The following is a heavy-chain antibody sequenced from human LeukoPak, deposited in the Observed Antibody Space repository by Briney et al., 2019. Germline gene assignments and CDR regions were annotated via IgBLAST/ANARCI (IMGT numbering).Heavy chain of an antibody. D-gene: IGHD3-10*01. V-gene: IGHV3-13*04. CDR3: ARDPSGYGLDV. CDR1: GFSFSSYD. CDR2: IWRAGDA. J-gene: IGHJ6*02. Sequence: GGSLRLSCVASGFSFSSYDMQWVRQVKGKGMEWVSAIWRAGDAHYPDSVKGRFTISRENAKSSVLLQMNSLREGDTGVYYCARDPSGYGLDVWGQGTTVTVSS.